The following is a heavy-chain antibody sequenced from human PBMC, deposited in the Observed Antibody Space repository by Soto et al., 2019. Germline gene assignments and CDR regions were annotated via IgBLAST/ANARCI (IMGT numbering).Heavy chain of an antibody. J-gene: IGHJ6*03. CDR1: GFTFSDYY. CDR3: VRVISGQRWLQFTYHYYYYMDV. Sequence: QVQLVESGGGLVKPGGSLRLSCAASGFTFSDYYMSWIRQAPGQGLEWISYIRSSGATIYYADSLKGRFTISRDNAKNTLYLQMNSLRVEDTAVYYFVRVISGQRWLQFTYHYYYYMDVWGKGTTVTVSS. CDR2: IRSSGATI. V-gene: IGHV3-11*01. D-gene: IGHD6-19*01.